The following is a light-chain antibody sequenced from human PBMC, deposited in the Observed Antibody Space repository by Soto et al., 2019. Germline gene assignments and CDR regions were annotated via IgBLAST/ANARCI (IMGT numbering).Light chain of an antibody. CDR2: DDS. J-gene: IGLJ3*02. Sequence: SYELTQPPSVSVAPGQTARITCGGNNIATKDVHWYQQRPGQAPVLVVYDDSERPSGIPERFSGSNSGNTATLTISRVEAGDEADYFCQVWDSSSDHWVFGGGTQLTV. CDR1: NIATKD. V-gene: IGLV3-21*02. CDR3: QVWDSSSDHWV.